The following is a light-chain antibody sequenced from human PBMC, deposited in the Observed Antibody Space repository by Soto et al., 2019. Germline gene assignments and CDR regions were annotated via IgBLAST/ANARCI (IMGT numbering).Light chain of an antibody. Sequence: VLTQPPSASGTPGRRVTISCSGSSSNIGSNTVNWYQQLPGTAPKLLIYSNNQRPSGVPDRFSGSKSGTSASLAISGLQSEDEADYYCAAWDDSLNGDYVFGTGTRSPS. CDR3: AAWDDSLNGDYV. CDR1: SSNIGSNT. CDR2: SNN. J-gene: IGLJ1*01. V-gene: IGLV1-44*01.